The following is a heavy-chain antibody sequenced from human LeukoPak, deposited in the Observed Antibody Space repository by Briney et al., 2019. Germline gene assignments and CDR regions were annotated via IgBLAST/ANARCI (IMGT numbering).Heavy chain of an antibody. Sequence: ASVKVSCKASGYTFTTYYIHWVRQAPGQGLEWMGIINPSGGSTNYAQKFQGRVTMTRDTSTSTVYLELSSLRSEDTAVYYCTRDRPLRRAAAGTWGFDYWGQGTLVTVSS. V-gene: IGHV1-46*01. CDR2: INPSGGST. CDR1: GYTFTTYY. J-gene: IGHJ4*02. D-gene: IGHD6-13*01. CDR3: TRDRPLRRAAAGTWGFDY.